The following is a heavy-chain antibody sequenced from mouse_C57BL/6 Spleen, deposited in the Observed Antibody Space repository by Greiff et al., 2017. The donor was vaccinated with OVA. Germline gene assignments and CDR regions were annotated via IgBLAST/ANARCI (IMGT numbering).Heavy chain of an antibody. CDR2: ISDGGSYT. D-gene: IGHD2-4*01. V-gene: IGHV5-4*01. CDR1: GFTFSSYA. CDR3: ARDRGDYEWFAY. Sequence: DVKLVESGGGLVKPGGSLKLSCAASGFTFSSYAMSWVRQTPEKRLEWVATISDGGSYTYYPDNVKGRFTISRDNAKNNLYLQMSHLKSEDTAMYYCARDRGDYEWFAYWGQGTLVTFSA. J-gene: IGHJ3*01.